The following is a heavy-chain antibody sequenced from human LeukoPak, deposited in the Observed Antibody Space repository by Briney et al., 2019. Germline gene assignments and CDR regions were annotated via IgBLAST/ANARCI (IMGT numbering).Heavy chain of an antibody. V-gene: IGHV3-48*04. CDR2: ISSSSSTI. Sequence: GGSLRLSCAASGFTFSSYSMNWVRQAPGKGLEWVSYISSSSSTIYYADSVKGRFTIPRDNAKNSLYLQMNSLRAEDTAVYYCARADDSSSGYFDYWGQGTLVTVSS. D-gene: IGHD6-6*01. J-gene: IGHJ4*02. CDR1: GFTFSSYS. CDR3: ARADDSSSGYFDY.